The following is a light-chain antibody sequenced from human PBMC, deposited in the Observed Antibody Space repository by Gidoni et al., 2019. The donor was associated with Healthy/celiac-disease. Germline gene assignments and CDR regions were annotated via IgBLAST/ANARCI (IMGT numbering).Light chain of an antibody. CDR1: QSVSSY. CDR3: QQRSNWPPRIT. V-gene: IGKV3-11*01. Sequence: EIVLTQSPATLSLSPGEKATLSFRASQSVSSYLAWYKQKPGQAPRLLIYDASNRATGIPARFSGSGSGTDFTLTISSLEPEDFAVYYCQQRSNWPPRITFGQGTRLEIK. J-gene: IGKJ5*01. CDR2: DAS.